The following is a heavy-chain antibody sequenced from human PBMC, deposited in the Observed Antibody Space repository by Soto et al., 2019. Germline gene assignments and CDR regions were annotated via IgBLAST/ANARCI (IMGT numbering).Heavy chain of an antibody. J-gene: IGHJ4*02. CDR3: ARAPGDYVWGRLLDY. Sequence: ASVKVSCKASGYTFTGYYMHWVRQAPGQGLEWMGWINPNSGGTNYAQKFQGWVTMTRDTSISTAYMELSRLRSDDTAVYYCARAPGDYVWGRLLDYWGQGTLVTVSS. V-gene: IGHV1-2*04. D-gene: IGHD3-16*01. CDR2: INPNSGGT. CDR1: GYTFTGYY.